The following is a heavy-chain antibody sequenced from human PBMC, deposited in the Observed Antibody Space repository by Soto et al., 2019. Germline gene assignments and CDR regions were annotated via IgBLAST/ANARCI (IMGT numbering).Heavy chain of an antibody. Sequence: PSETLFLTCTVSGGSISSGDYYWSWIRQPPGKGLEWIGYIYYSGSTYYNPSLKSRVTISVDTSKNQFSLKLSSVTAADTAVYYCARRSDYYDSSGYCFDYWGQGTLVTVSS. CDR3: ARRSDYYDSSGYCFDY. V-gene: IGHV4-30-4*01. CDR1: GGSISSGDYY. CDR2: IYYSGST. D-gene: IGHD3-22*01. J-gene: IGHJ4*02.